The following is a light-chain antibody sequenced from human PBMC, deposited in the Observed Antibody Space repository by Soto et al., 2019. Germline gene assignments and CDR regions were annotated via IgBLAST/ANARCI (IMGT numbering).Light chain of an antibody. CDR3: SAYTVSRTYV. V-gene: IGLV2-14*03. CDR2: NVY. Sequence: QSALTQPASVSGSPGQSITISCTGTSSDVGAYNFASWHQQHPGKAPKLMIYNVYDRPSGISYRFSGSKSGNTASLTISGLQGEDEADYYCSAYTVSRTYVFGTGTKAPS. J-gene: IGLJ1*01. CDR1: SSDVGAYNF.